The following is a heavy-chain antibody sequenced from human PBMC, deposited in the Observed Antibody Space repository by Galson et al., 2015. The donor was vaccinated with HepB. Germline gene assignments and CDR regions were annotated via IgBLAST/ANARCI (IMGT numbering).Heavy chain of an antibody. CDR1: GFSLSSSRVG. Sequence: PALVKPTQTLTLTCTFSGFSLSSSRVGVGWIRQPPGKALEWLALIYWNDDKRYSPSLKSRLTITKDTSKNQVVLTMTNMDPVDTATYYCAHAYYYDFWSGYPSFHYWGQGTLVTVSS. V-gene: IGHV2-5*01. D-gene: IGHD3-3*01. CDR2: IYWNDDK. CDR3: AHAYYYDFWSGYPSFHY. J-gene: IGHJ4*02.